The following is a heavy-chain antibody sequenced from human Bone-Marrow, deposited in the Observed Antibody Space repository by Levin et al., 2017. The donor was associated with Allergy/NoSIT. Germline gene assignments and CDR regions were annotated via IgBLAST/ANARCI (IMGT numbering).Heavy chain of an antibody. CDR3: AKDSKGPQSSGWDR. V-gene: IGHV3-9*01. CDR1: GFTFDDYA. CDR2: ISWNSGSI. D-gene: IGHD6-19*01. J-gene: IGHJ4*02. Sequence: PGGSLRLSCAASGFTFDDYAMHWVRQAPGKGLEWVSGISWNSGSIGYADSVKGRFTISRDNAKNSLYLQMNSLRAEDTALYYCAKDSKGPQSSGWDRWGQGTLVTVSS.